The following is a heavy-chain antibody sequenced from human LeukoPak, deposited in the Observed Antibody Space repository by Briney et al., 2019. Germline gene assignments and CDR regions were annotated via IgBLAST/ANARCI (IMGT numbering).Heavy chain of an antibody. CDR2: IYVNDDT. V-gene: IGHV4-4*07. D-gene: IGHD3-22*01. J-gene: IGHJ3*02. Sequence: SETLSLTCSVSGASITDYYWSWIRQSAGKGLEWIGHIYVNDDTKYNPSLRSRITMSMDTPKNQISLRLTSVTAADTAVYFCARGPYSYDSSGAFDIWGQGTMVTVSS. CDR3: ARGPYSYDSSGAFDI. CDR1: GASITDYY.